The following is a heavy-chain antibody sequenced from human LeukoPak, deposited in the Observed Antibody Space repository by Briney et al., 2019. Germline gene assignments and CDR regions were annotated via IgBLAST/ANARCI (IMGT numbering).Heavy chain of an antibody. CDR2: ISGSGGST. V-gene: IGHV3-23*01. D-gene: IGHD1-1*01. CDR3: AKVSDAATGTTRRSRYFDY. CDR1: GFTFSSYA. Sequence: PGGSLRLSCAASGFTFSSYAMSWVRQAPGKGLEWVSAISGSGGSTYYADSVKGRFTISRDNSKNTLYLQMNSLRAEDTAAYYCAKVSDAATGTTRRSRYFDYWGQGTLVTVSS. J-gene: IGHJ4*02.